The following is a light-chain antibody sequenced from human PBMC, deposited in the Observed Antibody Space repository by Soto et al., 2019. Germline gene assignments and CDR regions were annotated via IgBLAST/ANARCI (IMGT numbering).Light chain of an antibody. CDR3: QQYNNWPYT. V-gene: IGKV3-15*01. J-gene: IGKJ2*01. CDR2: GAS. Sequence: EIVMTQSPATLSVSPGERATLSCRASQRVGSNLAWYQQKPGQAPRLLIYGASTRATGIPARISGSGSGTEFHLHRSRLPVEDFAVYYCQQYNNWPYTFGQGTTLEIK. CDR1: QRVGSN.